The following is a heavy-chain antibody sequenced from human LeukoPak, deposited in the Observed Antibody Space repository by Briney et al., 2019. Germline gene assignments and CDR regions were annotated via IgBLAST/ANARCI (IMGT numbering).Heavy chain of an antibody. CDR1: GDSISSGGFY. V-gene: IGHV4-31*03. J-gene: IGHJ3*02. Sequence: SETLSLTCTVSGDSISSGGFYWSWIRQHPGKGLEWIGDIYYSGSTHDNPSLTSRVMISVDTSKNQFSLKLTSVTAADTAVYYCARASIGGDAFDIWGQGTMVTVSS. D-gene: IGHD3-16*01. CDR3: ARASIGGDAFDI. CDR2: IYYSGST.